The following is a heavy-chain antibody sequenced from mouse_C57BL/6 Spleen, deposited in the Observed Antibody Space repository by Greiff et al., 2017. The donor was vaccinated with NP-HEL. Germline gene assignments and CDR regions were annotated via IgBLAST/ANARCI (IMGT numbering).Heavy chain of an antibody. V-gene: IGHV2-9-1*01. CDR2: IWTGGGT. CDR1: GFSLTSYA. J-gene: IGHJ1*03. D-gene: IGHD1-1*01. CDR3: ARINYGSSYGYFDV. Sequence: QVQLKQSGPGLVAPSQSLSITCTVSGFSLTSYAISWVRQPPGKGLEWLGVIWTGGGTNYNSALKSRLSISKDNSKSQVFLKMNSLQTDDTARYYCARINYGSSYGYFDVWGTGTTVTVSS.